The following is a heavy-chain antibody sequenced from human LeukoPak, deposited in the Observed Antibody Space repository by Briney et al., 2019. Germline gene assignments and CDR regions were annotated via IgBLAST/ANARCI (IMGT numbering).Heavy chain of an antibody. Sequence: SETLSLTCTVSGGSISSGDYYWSWIRQPPGKGLEWIGYIYYSGSTYYNPSLKSRVTISVDTSKNQFSLKLSSVTAADTAVYYCARGRVERRVYNWFDPWGREPWSPSPQ. CDR2: IYYSGST. V-gene: IGHV4-30-4*08. CDR1: GGSISSGDYY. CDR3: ARGRVERRVYNWFDP. J-gene: IGHJ5*02. D-gene: IGHD1-1*01.